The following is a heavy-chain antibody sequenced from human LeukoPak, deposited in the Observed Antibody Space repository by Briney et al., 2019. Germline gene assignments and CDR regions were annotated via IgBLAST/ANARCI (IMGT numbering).Heavy chain of an antibody. CDR2: ISSSGSTI. CDR1: GFTFSDYY. D-gene: IGHD2-21*02. Sequence: KPGGSLRLSCAASGFTFSDYYMSWIRQAPGKGLEWVSYISSSGSTIYYADSVKGRFTISRDNAKNSLYLQMNSLRAEDTAVYYCARDLSYCGGDCYVPAGMDVWGQGTTVTVSS. J-gene: IGHJ6*02. V-gene: IGHV3-11*01. CDR3: ARDLSYCGGDCYVPAGMDV.